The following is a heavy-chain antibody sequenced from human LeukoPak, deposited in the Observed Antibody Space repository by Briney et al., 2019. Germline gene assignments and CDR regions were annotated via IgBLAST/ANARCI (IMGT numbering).Heavy chain of an antibody. Sequence: SSETLSLTCTVSGGSISSYYWSWIRQPPGKGLEWIGYIYYSGSTNYKSSLKSRVTISVDTSKNQFSLKLSAVTAADTAVYYCARGKTGTTHFDYWGQGTLVTVSS. CDR3: ARGKTGTTHFDY. V-gene: IGHV4-59*01. CDR1: GGSISSYY. D-gene: IGHD1-1*01. J-gene: IGHJ4*02. CDR2: IYYSGST.